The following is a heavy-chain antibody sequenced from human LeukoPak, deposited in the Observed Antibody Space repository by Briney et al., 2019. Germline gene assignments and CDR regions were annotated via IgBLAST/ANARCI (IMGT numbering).Heavy chain of an antibody. CDR2: IDNSGSI. Sequence: SGTLSLTCTVSGGSISNYYWSWVRQPSGKGLEWIGYIDNSGSITYNPSLKSRVTISVDMSKNQFSLKLTSVTAADTAVYYCTRRGFMDAWGKGTTVTVSS. V-gene: IGHV4-59*01. CDR1: GGSISNYY. CDR3: TRRGFMDA. J-gene: IGHJ6*03.